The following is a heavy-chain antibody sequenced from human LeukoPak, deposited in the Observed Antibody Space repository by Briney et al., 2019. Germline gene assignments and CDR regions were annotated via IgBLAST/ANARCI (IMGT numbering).Heavy chain of an antibody. J-gene: IGHJ4*02. V-gene: IGHV4-39*07. CDR2: IYYSGST. CDR1: GGSINSSSYY. CDR3: ARDVPFDY. Sequence: SETLSLTCTVSGGSINSSSYYWDWIRQPPGKGLEWIGNIYYSGSTYYNPSLKSRVTISVDTSKNQFSLKLSSVTAADTAVYYCARDVPFDYWGQGTLVTVSS.